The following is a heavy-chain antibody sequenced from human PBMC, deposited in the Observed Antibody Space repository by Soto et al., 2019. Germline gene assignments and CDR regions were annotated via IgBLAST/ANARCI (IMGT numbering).Heavy chain of an antibody. V-gene: IGHV3-7*01. CDR3: ATGGYSYGN. Sequence: GGSLRLSCAASGFTFSNFWMSWVRQAPGKGLERVANIKQDGSEKYYVDSVKGRFTISRDNAKNSLYLQMNSLRAEDTAMFYCATGGYSYGNWGQGTLVTVSS. CDR2: IKQDGSEK. D-gene: IGHD5-18*01. CDR1: GFTFSNFW. J-gene: IGHJ4*02.